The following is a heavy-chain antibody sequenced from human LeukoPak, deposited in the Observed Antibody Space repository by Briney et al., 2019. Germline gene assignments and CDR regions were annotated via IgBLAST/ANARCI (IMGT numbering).Heavy chain of an antibody. Sequence: GASVKVSCKASGYTFTSYYMHWVRQAPGQGLEWMGIINPSGGSTSYAQKFQGRVTMTRDTSTSTVYMELSSLRSEDTAVYYCARAGYYVFWSVYSNDAFDIWGKGTMVTVFS. J-gene: IGHJ3*02. CDR1: GYTFTSYY. CDR2: INPSGGST. CDR3: ARAGYYVFWSVYSNDAFDI. D-gene: IGHD3-3*01. V-gene: IGHV1-46*03.